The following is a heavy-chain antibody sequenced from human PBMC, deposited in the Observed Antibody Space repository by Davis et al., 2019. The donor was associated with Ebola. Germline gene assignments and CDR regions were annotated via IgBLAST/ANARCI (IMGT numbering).Heavy chain of an antibody. CDR3: AREVRYNWNRRAFDI. CDR2: IYYSGST. V-gene: IGHV4-59*11. Sequence: SETLSLTCTVSGGSISTHYWSWIRQPPGKGLEWIGYIYYSGSTYYNPSLKSRVTISVDTSKNQFSLKLSSVTAADTAVYYCAREVRYNWNRRAFDIWGQGTMVTVSS. D-gene: IGHD1/OR15-1a*01. J-gene: IGHJ3*02. CDR1: GGSISTHY.